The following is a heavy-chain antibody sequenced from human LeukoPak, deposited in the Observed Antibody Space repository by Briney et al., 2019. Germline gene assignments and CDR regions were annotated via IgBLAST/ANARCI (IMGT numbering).Heavy chain of an antibody. CDR3: ARVSLNYYDSSGIFDY. Sequence: PGGSLRLSCTTSGFTFSSYGMSWVRQAPGKGLEWVSGISGRGGSTSYADSVKGRFTISRDISKNTLYLQMSSLRAEDTAVYYCARVSLNYYDSSGIFDYWGQGALVTVSS. D-gene: IGHD3-22*01. CDR1: GFTFSSYG. J-gene: IGHJ4*02. CDR2: ISGRGGST. V-gene: IGHV3-23*01.